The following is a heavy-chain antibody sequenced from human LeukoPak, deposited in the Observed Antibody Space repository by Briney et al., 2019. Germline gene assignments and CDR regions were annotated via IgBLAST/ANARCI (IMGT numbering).Heavy chain of an antibody. Sequence: GGSLRLSCAASGFTFNFYSMNWVRQAPGKGLEWVSSISPSSDYIYYADSMKGRFSISRDSAKNSLYLQMNSLRAEDTAVYYCARTYYDILTGYNPYFDYWGQGILVTVSS. CDR3: ARTYYDILTGYNPYFDY. V-gene: IGHV3-21*01. CDR2: ISPSSDYI. CDR1: GFTFNFYS. D-gene: IGHD3-9*01. J-gene: IGHJ4*02.